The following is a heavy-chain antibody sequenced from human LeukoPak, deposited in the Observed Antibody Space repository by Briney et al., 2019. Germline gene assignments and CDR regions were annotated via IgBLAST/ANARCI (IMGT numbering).Heavy chain of an antibody. CDR2: IWYDGSNK. CDR1: GFTFSSYG. D-gene: IGHD6-19*01. J-gene: IGHJ6*02. Sequence: GRSLRLSCAASGFTFSSYGMHWVRQAPGKGLEWVAVIWYDGSNKYYADSVKGRFTISRDNSKNTLYLQVNSLRAEDTVVYYCARDRPGIAVAAPWYGMDVWGQGTTVTVSS. CDR3: ARDRPGIAVAAPWYGMDV. V-gene: IGHV3-33*01.